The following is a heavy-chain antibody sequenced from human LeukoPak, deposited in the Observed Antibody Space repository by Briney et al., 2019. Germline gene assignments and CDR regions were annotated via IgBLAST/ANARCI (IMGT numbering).Heavy chain of an antibody. V-gene: IGHV3-9*01. CDR2: ISWNSGSI. J-gene: IGHJ6*02. CDR1: GFTFDDYA. CDR3: AKDIAVVSYYYYGMDV. D-gene: IGHD2-21*01. Sequence: GRYLRLSCAASGFTFDDYAMHWVRQAPGKGLEWVSGISWNSGSIGYADSVKGRFTISRDNAKNSLYLQMNSLRAEDTALYYCAKDIAVVSYYYYGMDVWGQGTTVTVSS.